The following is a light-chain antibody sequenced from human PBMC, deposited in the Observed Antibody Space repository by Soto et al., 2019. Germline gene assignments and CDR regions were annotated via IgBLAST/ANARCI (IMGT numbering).Light chain of an antibody. CDR1: HDIKNY. CDR3: QQFDSLXPYT. V-gene: IGKV1-33*01. CDR2: DAS. Sequence: DIQLTQSPPSLSASEGDRVTITCQASHDIKNYLNWYQQKPGKAPKLLIYDASNLETGVPSRFSGSEAGTAFTFPIGXXXXXXVATYYCQQFDSLXPYTFGQR. J-gene: IGKJ2*01.